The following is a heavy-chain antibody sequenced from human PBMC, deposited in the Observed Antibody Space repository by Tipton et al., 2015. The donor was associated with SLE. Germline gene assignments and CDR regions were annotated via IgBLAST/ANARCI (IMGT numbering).Heavy chain of an antibody. CDR3: ARGGGIAAAGDAFDI. CDR2: TYYSGST. D-gene: IGHD6-13*01. CDR1: GGSISSYY. V-gene: IGHV4-59*01. J-gene: IGHJ3*02. Sequence: TLSLTCTVSGGSISSYYWSWIRQPPGKGLEWIGYTYYSGSTNYNPSLKSRVTISVDTSKNQFSLKLSSVTAADTAVYYCARGGGIAAAGDAFDIWGQGTMVTVSS.